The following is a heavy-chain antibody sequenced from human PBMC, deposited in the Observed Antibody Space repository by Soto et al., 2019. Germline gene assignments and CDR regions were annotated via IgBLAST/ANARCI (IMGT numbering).Heavy chain of an antibody. CDR3: AKDVGSYYYDTSAYLYDY. J-gene: IGHJ4*02. CDR2: ISWNSATL. Sequence: GGSLRLSCVGSGFIFEDFAMNWVRQVPGKGLEWVSGISWNSATLAYSDSVKGRFIVSRDNAKNILYLQMNSLRAEDAALYYCAKDVGSYYYDTSAYLYDYWGQGTLVTVSS. V-gene: IGHV3-9*01. CDR1: GFIFEDFA. D-gene: IGHD3-22*01.